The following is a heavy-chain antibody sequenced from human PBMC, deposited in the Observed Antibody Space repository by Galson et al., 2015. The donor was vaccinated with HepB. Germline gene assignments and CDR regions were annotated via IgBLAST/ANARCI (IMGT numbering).Heavy chain of an antibody. CDR1: GYTFTSYG. CDR2: ISAYNGNT. J-gene: IGHJ5*02. Sequence: SVKVSCKASGYTFTSYGISWVRQAPGQGLEWMGWISAYNGNTNYAQKLQGRVTMTTDTSTSTAYMELRSLRYDDTAVYYCARSGVYDFLTGRDLRNNWFDPWAREPWSPSP. V-gene: IGHV1-18*01. D-gene: IGHD3-9*01. CDR3: ARSGVYDFLTGRDLRNNWFDP.